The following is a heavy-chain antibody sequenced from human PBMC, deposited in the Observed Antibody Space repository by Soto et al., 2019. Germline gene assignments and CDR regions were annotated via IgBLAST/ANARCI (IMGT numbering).Heavy chain of an antibody. CDR3: ARGTYYDISEGDFDY. CDR2: INPNSGGT. V-gene: IGHV1-2*04. Sequence: QVQLVQSGAEVKKPGASVKVSCKASGYTFTGYYMHWVRQAPGQGLEWMGWINPNSGGTNYAQKCQGWVTMTRDTSSSTAYMELSRLRSDDTAVYYCARGTYYDISEGDFDYWGQGTLVTVSS. J-gene: IGHJ4*02. CDR1: GYTFTGYY. D-gene: IGHD3-9*01.